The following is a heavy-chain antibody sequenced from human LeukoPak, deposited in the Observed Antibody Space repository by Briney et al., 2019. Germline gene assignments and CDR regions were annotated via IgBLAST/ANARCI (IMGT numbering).Heavy chain of an antibody. V-gene: IGHV2-70*01. Sequence: SGPALVKPTQTLTLTCTFSGFSLITSGMCVSWIRQPPGKALEWLALIDWDDDKYYSTSLKTRLTISKDTFKNQVVLTMTNMDSVDTATYYCARISAYGDYYFDYWGQGTLVTVSS. CDR1: GFSLITSGMC. J-gene: IGHJ4*02. CDR3: ARISAYGDYYFDY. CDR2: IDWDDDK. D-gene: IGHD4-17*01.